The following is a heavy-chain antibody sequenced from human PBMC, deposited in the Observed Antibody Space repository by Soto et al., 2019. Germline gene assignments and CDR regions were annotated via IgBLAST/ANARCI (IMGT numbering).Heavy chain of an antibody. V-gene: IGHV3-48*02. Sequence: EVQLVESGGGLIQPGGSLRLSCAASGFTFSSHSINWVRQAPGKGLEWVSYISGSGATKYYADSVNGRFTISRDNARNSLYLQMSSLSDEDTAVYYCARAIRGFSYVVDYWGQGTLVTVSS. CDR3: ARAIRGFSYVVDY. D-gene: IGHD5-18*01. CDR2: ISGSGATK. CDR1: GFTFSSHS. J-gene: IGHJ4*02.